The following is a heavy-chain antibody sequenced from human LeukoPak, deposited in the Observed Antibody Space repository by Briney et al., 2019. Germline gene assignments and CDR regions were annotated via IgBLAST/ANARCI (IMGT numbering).Heavy chain of an antibody. V-gene: IGHV3-53*01. J-gene: IGHJ3*02. CDR3: TRDPTNYGDFVNRIGAFDI. CDR1: GITVSTNY. Sequence: QTGGSLRLSCAASGITVSTNYMNWVRQAPGKGLEWVSVIYSGGTSYYADSVKGRFTISRDNSKNTLYLQMNNLRAEDTAVYYCTRDPTNYGDFVNRIGAFDIWGQGTMVTVSS. CDR2: IYSGGTS. D-gene: IGHD4-17*01.